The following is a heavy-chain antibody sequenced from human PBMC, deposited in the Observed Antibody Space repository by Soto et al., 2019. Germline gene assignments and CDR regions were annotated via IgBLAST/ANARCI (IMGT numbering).Heavy chain of an antibody. V-gene: IGHV1-2*02. D-gene: IGHD3-22*01. Sequence: QVQLVQSGAEVKKPGASVKVSCKASGYTFTAYYMHWLRQAPGQGLEWMGWINPNSGGTKYAQKFQGRVTMTNDTSISTAYMELSRLGSDDTAGYYCARGDFDSSANYYAGWFDPWGQGNLVTVSS. J-gene: IGHJ5*02. CDR2: INPNSGGT. CDR1: GYTFTAYY. CDR3: ARGDFDSSANYYAGWFDP.